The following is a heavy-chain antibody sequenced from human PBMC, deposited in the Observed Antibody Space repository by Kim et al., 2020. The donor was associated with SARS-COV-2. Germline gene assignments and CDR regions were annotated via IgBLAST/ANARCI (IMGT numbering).Heavy chain of an antibody. V-gene: IGHV1-3*01. CDR2: INAGNGNT. CDR1: GYTFTSYA. Sequence: ASVKVSCKASGYTFTSYAMHWVRHAPGQRLEWMGWINAGNGNTKYSQKFQGRVTITRDTSASTAYMELSSLRSEDTAVYYCARDRSDENWFDPWGQGTLVTVSS. J-gene: IGHJ5*02. CDR3: ARDRSDENWFDP.